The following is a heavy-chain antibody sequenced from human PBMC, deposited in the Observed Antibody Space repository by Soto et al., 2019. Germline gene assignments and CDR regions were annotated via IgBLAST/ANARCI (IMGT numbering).Heavy chain of an antibody. CDR1: GGSISSSSYF. CDR3: ARRQYGSSADY. D-gene: IGHD3-10*01. J-gene: IGHJ4*02. Sequence: SETLSLTCTVSGGSISSSSYFWGWIRQPPGKGLEWIGSIYYSGSTYYNPSLKSRVTISVDTSKNQFSLNLSSVTAADTAVYYCARRQYGSSADYWGQGTLVTVSS. CDR2: IYYSGST. V-gene: IGHV4-39*01.